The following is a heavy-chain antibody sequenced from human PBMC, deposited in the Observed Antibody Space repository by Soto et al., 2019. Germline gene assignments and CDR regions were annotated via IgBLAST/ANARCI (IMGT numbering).Heavy chain of an antibody. CDR3: ARAWWKITMIVVAHFGMDV. V-gene: IGHV1-2*02. CDR1: GYTFTGYY. Sequence: GASVKVSCKASGYTFTGYYMHWVRQAPGQGLEWMGWINPNSGGTNYAQKFQGRVTMTRDTSISTAYMELSRLRSDDTAVYYCARAWWKITMIVVAHFGMDVWGQGTLVTVSS. J-gene: IGHJ6*02. D-gene: IGHD3-22*01. CDR2: INPNSGGT.